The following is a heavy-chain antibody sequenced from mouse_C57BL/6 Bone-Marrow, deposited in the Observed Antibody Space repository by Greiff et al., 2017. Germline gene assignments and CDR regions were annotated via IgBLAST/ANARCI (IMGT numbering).Heavy chain of an antibody. CDR2: IWTGGGT. CDR1: GFSLTSYA. J-gene: IGHJ2*01. Sequence: VQVVESGPGLVAPSQSLSITCTVSGFSLTSYAISWVRQPPGKGLEWLGVIWTGGGTNYNSALKSRLSISKDNSKSQVFLKMNSLQTDDTARYYCARNSGTGGNYFDYWGQGTTLTGSS. CDR3: ARNSGTGGNYFDY. D-gene: IGHD3-3*01. V-gene: IGHV2-9-1*01.